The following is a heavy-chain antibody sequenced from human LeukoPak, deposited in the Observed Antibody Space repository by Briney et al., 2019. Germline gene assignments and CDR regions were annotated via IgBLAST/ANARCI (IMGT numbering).Heavy chain of an antibody. V-gene: IGHV4-30-2*01. CDR3: ARVRRTTTAAVRWFDP. CDR2: IFHSGST. D-gene: IGHD1-26*01. CDR1: GGSISSRDYY. J-gene: IGHJ5*02. Sequence: PSETLSLTCTVSGGSISSRDYYWSWIRQPPGKGLEWIGYIFHSGSTYYNPSLKSRVTISVDRSKNQFSLKLSSVTAADTAVYYCARVRRTTTAAVRWFDPWGQGTLVTVSS.